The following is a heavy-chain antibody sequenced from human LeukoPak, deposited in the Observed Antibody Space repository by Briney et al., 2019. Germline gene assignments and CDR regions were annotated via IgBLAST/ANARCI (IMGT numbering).Heavy chain of an antibody. V-gene: IGHV3-21*01. D-gene: IGHD3-22*01. J-gene: IGHJ6*04. CDR2: ISSSSSYI. Sequence: GGSLRLSCAASGFTFSSYSMNWVRQAPGKGLEWVSSISSSSSYIYYADSVKGRFTISRDNAKNSLYLQMNSLRAEDTAVYYCAELGITMIEGVWGKGTTVTISS. CDR1: GFTFSSYS. CDR3: AELGITMIEGV.